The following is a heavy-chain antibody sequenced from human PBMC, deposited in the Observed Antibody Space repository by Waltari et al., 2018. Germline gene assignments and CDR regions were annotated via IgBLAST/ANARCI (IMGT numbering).Heavy chain of an antibody. V-gene: IGHV4-38-2*01. CDR2: IDHRGGT. J-gene: IGHJ3*02. D-gene: IGHD2-15*01. CDR3: ARQSGFDIVVVVAATADDAFDI. CDR1: GYSISSGYY. Sequence: QVQLQESGPGLVKPSETLSLTCAVSGYSISSGYYWGWIRQPPGKGLEWIGSIDHRGGTYYNPSLKSRVTISVDTSKNQFSLKLSSVTAADTAVYYCARQSGFDIVVVVAATADDAFDIWGQGTMVTVSS.